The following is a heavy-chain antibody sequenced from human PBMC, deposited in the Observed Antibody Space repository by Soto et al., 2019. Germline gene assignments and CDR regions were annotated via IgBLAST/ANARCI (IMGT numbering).Heavy chain of an antibody. CDR3: ARVSGSYSYYYYGMDV. V-gene: IGHV4-31*03. D-gene: IGHD1-26*01. CDR2: IYYSGST. CDR1: GGSISSGGYY. Sequence: TLSVTCTVSGGSISSGGYYWIWIRQHPGKGLEWIGYIYYSGSTYYNPSLKSRVTISVDTSKNQFSLKLSSVTAADTAVYYCARVSGSYSYYYYGMDVWGQGTTVPGS. J-gene: IGHJ6*02.